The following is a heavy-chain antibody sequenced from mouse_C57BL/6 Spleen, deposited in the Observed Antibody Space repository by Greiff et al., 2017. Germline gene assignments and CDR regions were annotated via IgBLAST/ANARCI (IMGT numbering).Heavy chain of an antibody. Sequence: QVQLQQSGPELVKPGASVKISCKASGYTFTDYYINWVKQRPGQGLEWIGWIFPGSGSTYYNEKFKGKATLTVDKSSSTAYMLLSSLTSEDSAVYFCALLGDYDGYYYAMDYWGQGTSVTVSS. J-gene: IGHJ4*01. CDR3: ALLGDYDGYYYAMDY. V-gene: IGHV1-75*01. CDR1: GYTFTDYY. CDR2: IFPGSGST. D-gene: IGHD2-4*01.